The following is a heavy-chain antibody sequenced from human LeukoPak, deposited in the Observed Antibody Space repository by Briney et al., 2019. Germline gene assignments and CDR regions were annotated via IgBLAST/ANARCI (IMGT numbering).Heavy chain of an antibody. CDR1: GGSISSGGYY. V-gene: IGHV4-31*03. Sequence: SQTLSLTCTVSGGSISSGGYYWSWIRQHPGKGLEWIGYIYYSGSTYYNPSLKSRVTISVDTSKNQFSLKLSSVTAADTAVYYCARAGVADLYKHYFDYWGQGTLVTVSS. CDR3: ARAGVADLYKHYFDY. D-gene: IGHD3-16*01. J-gene: IGHJ4*02. CDR2: IYYSGST.